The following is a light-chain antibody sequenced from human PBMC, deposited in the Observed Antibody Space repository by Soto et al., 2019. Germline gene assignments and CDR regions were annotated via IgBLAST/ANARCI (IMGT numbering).Light chain of an antibody. CDR1: QGIANY. J-gene: IGKJ1*01. Sequence: DIQMTQSPSSLSASVGDRVTISCRASQGIANYLAWYQQKPGKVPELLIYAASTLHSVFPSRFSGSGSGTDVTLPISSLQPEDVASHYCQQYRSAPWTFGQGTKVEIK. CDR3: QQYRSAPWT. V-gene: IGKV1-27*01. CDR2: AAS.